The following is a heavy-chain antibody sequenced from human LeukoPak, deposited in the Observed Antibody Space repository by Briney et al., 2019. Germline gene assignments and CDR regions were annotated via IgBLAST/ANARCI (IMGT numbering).Heavy chain of an antibody. Sequence: HPGGSLRLSCAASGFTFSNFGMHWVRQAPGKGLEWVALIRYDGSNKYYADSVKGRFTISRDNSKNTLYLQMNSLRPEDTAVYSCAKTTIVGATVDAFDIWGQGTMVTVPS. D-gene: IGHD1-26*01. J-gene: IGHJ3*02. CDR3: AKTTIVGATVDAFDI. V-gene: IGHV3-30*02. CDR2: IRYDGSNK. CDR1: GFTFSNFG.